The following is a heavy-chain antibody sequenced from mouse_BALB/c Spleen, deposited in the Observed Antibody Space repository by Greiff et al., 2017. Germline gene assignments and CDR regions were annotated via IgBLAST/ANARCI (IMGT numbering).Heavy chain of an antibody. V-gene: IGHV1-69*02. CDR3: TRRGGNYFDD. Sequence: QVQLQQPGAELVRPGASVKLSCKASGYTFTSYWINWVKQRPGQGLEWIGNIYPSDSYTNYNQKFKDKATLTVDKSSSTAYMQLSSPTSEDSAVYYCTRRGGNYFDDWGQGTTLTVSS. CDR2: IYPSDSYT. CDR1: GYTFTSYW. J-gene: IGHJ2*01.